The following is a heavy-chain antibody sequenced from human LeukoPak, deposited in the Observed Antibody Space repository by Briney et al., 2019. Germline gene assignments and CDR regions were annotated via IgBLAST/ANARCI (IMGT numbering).Heavy chain of an antibody. J-gene: IGHJ3*02. Sequence: GSSVKVSCKASGGTFSSYAISWVRQAPGQGLEWMGIINPSGGSTSYAQKFQGRVTMTRDTSTSTVYMELSSLRSEDTAVYYCAREGDYYDSSGYFTMGQQQRTNAFDIWGQGTMVTVSS. CDR3: AREGDYYDSSGYFTMGQQQRTNAFDI. CDR2: INPSGGST. D-gene: IGHD3-22*01. CDR1: GGTFSSYA. V-gene: IGHV1-46*01.